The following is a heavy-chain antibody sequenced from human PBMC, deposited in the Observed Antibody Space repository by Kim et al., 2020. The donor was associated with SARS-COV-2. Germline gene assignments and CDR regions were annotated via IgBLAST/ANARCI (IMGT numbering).Heavy chain of an antibody. Sequence: GGSLRLSCAASGFPFSTSWMHWVRQAPGKGLVWVSHIKTDGTVTTYADSVKGRFTISRDNAKNTLYLQMNSLRAEDTAVYYCARGLGYCGDGTCWGQGTLVTVSS. CDR3: ARGLGYCGDGTC. CDR1: GFPFSTSW. CDR2: IKTDGTVT. V-gene: IGHV3-74*01. D-gene: IGHD2-15*01. J-gene: IGHJ4*02.